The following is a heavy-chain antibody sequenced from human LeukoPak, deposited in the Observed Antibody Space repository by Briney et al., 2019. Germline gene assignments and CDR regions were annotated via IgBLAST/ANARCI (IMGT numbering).Heavy chain of an antibody. J-gene: IGHJ4*02. CDR1: GFTFDDYA. CDR2: IGWNSGTI. Sequence: GGSLRLSCAASGFTFDDYAMHWVRQVPGKGLEWVSGIGWNSGTIHYADSVKGRFTISRDNAKNSLYLQMNSLRAEDTAVYYCARDEMATIGYWGQGTLVTVSS. CDR3: ARDEMATIGY. V-gene: IGHV3-9*01. D-gene: IGHD5-24*01.